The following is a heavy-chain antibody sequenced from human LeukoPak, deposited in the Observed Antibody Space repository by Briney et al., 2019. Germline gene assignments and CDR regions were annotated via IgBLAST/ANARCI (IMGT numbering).Heavy chain of an antibody. D-gene: IGHD3-3*01. J-gene: IGHJ4*02. CDR1: GGTFSSYT. V-gene: IGHV1-69*02. CDR2: IIPILGIA. CDR3: ATIKQDFWSGYNRAFGY. Sequence: GSSVKVSCKASGGTFSSYTISWVRQAPGQGLEWMGRIIPILGIANYAQKFQGRVTITADKSTSTAYMELSSLRSEDTAVYYCATIKQDFWSGYNRAFGYWGQGTLVTVSS.